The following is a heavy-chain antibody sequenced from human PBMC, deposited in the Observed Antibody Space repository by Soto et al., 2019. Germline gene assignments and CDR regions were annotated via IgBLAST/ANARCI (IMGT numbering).Heavy chain of an antibody. Sequence: QVQLVQSGAEVKKPGASVKVSCKASGYTFTSYYMHWVRQAPGQGLEWMGIINPSGGSTSYPQKFQGVITMTRDTSTRTVELELSSLRSEDTAVYYCARESYSGYNPFFYFDYWGQGTLINVSS. J-gene: IGHJ4*02. CDR1: GYTFTSYY. D-gene: IGHD5-12*01. CDR3: ARESYSGYNPFFYFDY. CDR2: INPSGGST. V-gene: IGHV1-46*03.